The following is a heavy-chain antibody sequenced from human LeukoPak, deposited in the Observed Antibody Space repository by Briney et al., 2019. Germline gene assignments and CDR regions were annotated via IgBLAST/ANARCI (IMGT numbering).Heavy chain of an antibody. V-gene: IGHV1-69*04. D-gene: IGHD4-17*01. CDR1: GGTFSSYA. J-gene: IGHJ5*02. CDR2: TIPILGIA. Sequence: ASVKVSCKASGGTFSSYAISWVRQAPGQGLEWMGRTIPILGIANYAQKFQGRVTITADKSTSTAYMELSSLRSEDTAVYYCASGARDYGDYRESWGQGTLVTVSS. CDR3: ASGARDYGDYRES.